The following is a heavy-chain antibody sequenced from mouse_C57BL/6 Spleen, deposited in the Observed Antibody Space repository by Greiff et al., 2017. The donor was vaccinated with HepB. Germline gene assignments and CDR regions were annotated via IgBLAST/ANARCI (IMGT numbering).Heavy chain of an antibody. Sequence: EVKLVESGGGLVQPGGSLKLSCAASGFTFSDYYMYWVRQTPEKRLEWVAYISNGGGSTYYPDTVKGRFTISRDNAKNTLYLQMSRLKSEDTAMYYCARRDYYDYDGYAMDYWGQGTSVTVSS. CDR2: ISNGGGST. CDR3: ARRDYYDYDGYAMDY. V-gene: IGHV5-12*01. D-gene: IGHD2-4*01. J-gene: IGHJ4*01. CDR1: GFTFSDYY.